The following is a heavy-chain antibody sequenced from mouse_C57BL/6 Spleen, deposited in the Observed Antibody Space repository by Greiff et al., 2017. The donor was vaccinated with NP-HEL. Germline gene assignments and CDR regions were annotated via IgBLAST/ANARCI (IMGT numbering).Heavy chain of an antibody. CDR2: ISSGGSYT. Sequence: EVKLVESGGDLVKPGGSLKLSCAASGFTFSSYGMSWVRQTPDKRLEWVATISSGGSYTYYPDSVKGRFTISRDNAKNTLYLQMSSLKSEDTAMYYCARLDYYCSSYWYFDVWGTGTTVTVSS. D-gene: IGHD1-1*01. J-gene: IGHJ1*03. V-gene: IGHV5-6*01. CDR3: ARLDYYCSSYWYFDV. CDR1: GFTFSSYG.